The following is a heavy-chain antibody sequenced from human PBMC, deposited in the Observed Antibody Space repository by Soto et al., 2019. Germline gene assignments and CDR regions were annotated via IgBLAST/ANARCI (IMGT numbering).Heavy chain of an antibody. CDR2: INPNSGGT. V-gene: IGHV1-2*04. CDR1: GYTLTSYY. D-gene: IGHD2-2*01. Sequence: ASVKVSCEARGYTLTSYYMHWVRQAPGQGLEWMGWINPNSGGTNYAQKFQGWVTMTRDTSISTAYMELSRLRSDDTAVYYCARDGNIVLVPADWYSWFDPWGQGTLVTVSS. J-gene: IGHJ5*02. CDR3: ARDGNIVLVPADWYSWFDP.